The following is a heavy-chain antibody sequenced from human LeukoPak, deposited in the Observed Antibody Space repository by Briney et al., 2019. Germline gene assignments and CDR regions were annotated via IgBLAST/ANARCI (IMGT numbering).Heavy chain of an antibody. V-gene: IGHV1-2*02. J-gene: IGHJ3*02. Sequence: ASVKVSCKASGYTFTGYYMHWVRQAPGQGLEWMGWINPNSGGTNYAQKFQGRVTMTRDTSISTAYMELSGLRSEDTAVYYCATRNYGDYVGAFDIWGQGTMVTVSS. CDR1: GYTFTGYY. CDR3: ATRNYGDYVGAFDI. CDR2: INPNSGGT. D-gene: IGHD4-17*01.